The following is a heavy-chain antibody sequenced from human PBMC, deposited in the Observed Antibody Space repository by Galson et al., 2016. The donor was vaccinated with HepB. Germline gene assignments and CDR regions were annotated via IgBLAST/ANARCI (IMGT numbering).Heavy chain of an antibody. J-gene: IGHJ5*01. Sequence: SETLSLTCTVSGDSITNNNYYLGWIRQPPGKGLEWIATVYYGGSTYYNPSLKSRLDIFVDTSKNQFSLRLTSVSAADTAVYFCGRMGEQGYDDGSAYYRWFDSWGQGTLGTVSS. CDR2: VYYGGST. V-gene: IGHV4-39*01. D-gene: IGHD3-22*01. CDR1: GDSITNNNYY. CDR3: GRMGEQGYDDGSAYYRWFDS.